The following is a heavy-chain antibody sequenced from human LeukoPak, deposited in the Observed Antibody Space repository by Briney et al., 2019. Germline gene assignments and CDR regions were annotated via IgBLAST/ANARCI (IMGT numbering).Heavy chain of an antibody. CDR1: GGTFSSYA. J-gene: IGHJ4*02. CDR3: ATSRLGYCSGGSCYSLDY. CDR2: IIPIFGTA. Sequence: ASVKVSCKASGGTFSSYAISLVRQAPGQGLEWMGGIIPIFGTANYAQKFQGRVTITTDESTSTAYMELSSLRSEDTAVYYCATSRLGYCSGGSCYSLDYWGQGTLVTVSS. D-gene: IGHD2-15*01. V-gene: IGHV1-69*05.